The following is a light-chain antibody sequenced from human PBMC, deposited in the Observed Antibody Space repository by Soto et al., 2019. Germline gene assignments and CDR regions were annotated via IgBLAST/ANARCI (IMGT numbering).Light chain of an antibody. Sequence: QPVLTQPPSASGSPGQSVTISCTGTSSDVGGYKYVSWYQQHPGKGPKLMIYEVSKRPSGVPDRFSGSKSANTASLTVSGLQAEDEADYYCSSFAGNNHFVFGTGTKLTVL. CDR1: SSDVGGYKY. CDR3: SSFAGNNHFV. J-gene: IGLJ1*01. CDR2: EVS. V-gene: IGLV2-8*01.